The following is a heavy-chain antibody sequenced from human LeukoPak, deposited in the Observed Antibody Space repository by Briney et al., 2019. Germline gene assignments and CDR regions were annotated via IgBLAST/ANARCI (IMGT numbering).Heavy chain of an antibody. CDR2: IYTSGST. J-gene: IGHJ1*01. CDR1: GVSISSGSYY. D-gene: IGHD1-14*01. CDR3: ARDPRYLSGPEPPH. Sequence: SSETLSLTCTVSGVSISSGSYYWSWIRQPAGKGLEWIGRIYTSGSTNYNPSLKSRVTISVDTSNTQFSLKLSSVTAADTAVYYCARDPRYLSGPEPPHWGQGTLVTVSS. V-gene: IGHV4-61*02.